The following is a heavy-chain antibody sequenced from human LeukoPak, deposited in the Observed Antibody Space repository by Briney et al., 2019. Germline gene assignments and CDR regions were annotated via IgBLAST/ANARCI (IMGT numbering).Heavy chain of an antibody. CDR2: IIPIFGTA. J-gene: IGHJ5*02. V-gene: IGHV1-69*06. D-gene: IGHD3-10*01. CDR1: GGTFSSYA. Sequence: ASVKVSCKASGGTFSSYAISWVRQAPGQGLEWMGGIIPIFGTANYAQKFQGRVTITADKSTSTAYMELSSLRPEDTAVYYCAGGGITMVRGAPYNWFDPWGQGTLVTVSS. CDR3: AGGGITMVRGAPYNWFDP.